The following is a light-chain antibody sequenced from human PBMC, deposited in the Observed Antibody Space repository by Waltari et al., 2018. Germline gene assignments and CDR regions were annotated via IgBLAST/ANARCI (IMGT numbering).Light chain of an antibody. CDR3: QQFFSTPFT. CDR2: WAS. CDR1: LSVFYSTNNQNY. Sequence: DIVMKPAPDPLAVSLGVRATINCKSSLSVFYSTNNQNYLAWYQQKPGQPPKLLISWASTRESGVPDRFSGSGSGTDFTLSIRSLQAEDVAVYYCQQFFSTPFTFGQGTKLEIK. J-gene: IGKJ2*01. V-gene: IGKV4-1*01.